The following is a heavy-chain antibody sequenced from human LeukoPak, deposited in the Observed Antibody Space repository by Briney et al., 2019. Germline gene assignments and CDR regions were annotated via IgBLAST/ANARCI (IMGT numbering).Heavy chain of an antibody. Sequence: GGSLRLSGAASGFTFSSYAMSWVRQAPGKGLEWVSAISGSGGSTYYADSVKGRFTISRDNSKNTLYLQMNSLRAEDTAVYYCARIPYYYGSSGYFSGYWGQGTLVTVSS. J-gene: IGHJ4*02. CDR2: ISGSGGST. CDR3: ARIPYYYGSSGYFSGY. CDR1: GFTFSSYA. V-gene: IGHV3-23*01. D-gene: IGHD3-22*01.